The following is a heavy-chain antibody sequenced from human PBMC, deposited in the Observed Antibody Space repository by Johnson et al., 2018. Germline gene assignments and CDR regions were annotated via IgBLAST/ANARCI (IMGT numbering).Heavy chain of an antibody. D-gene: IGHD2-21*01. CDR1: GFRFSDYS. CDR2: IRFRDSRT. Sequence: VQLVESGGGLVQPGESLRLSCAASGFRFSDYSMNWVRQAPGKGLEWVSYIRFRDSRTFYADSVKGRFIISRDKAENSLSLQMNSLRDEDTAVYYCVRDSDWAFDYWGQGTPVPVS. V-gene: IGHV3-48*02. CDR3: VRDSDWAFDY. J-gene: IGHJ4*02.